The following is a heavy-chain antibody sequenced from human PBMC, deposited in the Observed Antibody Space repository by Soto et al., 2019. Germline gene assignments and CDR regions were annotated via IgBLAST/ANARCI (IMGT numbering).Heavy chain of an antibody. CDR1: GFTFSSYG. CDR2: IWYDGSNK. CDR3: ARGWGPVVVPAAPRRWFDP. D-gene: IGHD2-2*01. J-gene: IGHJ5*02. V-gene: IGHV3-33*01. Sequence: HVQLVESGGGVVQPGRSLRLSCAASGFTFSSYGMHWVRQAPGKGLEWVAVIWYDGSNKYYADSVKGRFTISRDNSKNTLYLQMNSLRAEDTAVYYCARGWGPVVVPAAPRRWFDPWGQGTLVTVSS.